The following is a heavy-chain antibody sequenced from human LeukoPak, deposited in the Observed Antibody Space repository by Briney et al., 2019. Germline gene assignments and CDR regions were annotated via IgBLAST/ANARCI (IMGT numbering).Heavy chain of an antibody. CDR2: IYAGGST. J-gene: IGHJ6*02. D-gene: IGHD3-10*01. CDR3: AREGHASGTRYGMDV. V-gene: IGHV3-66*01. CDR1: GFTVTNNY. Sequence: GGSLRLSCAAAGFTVTNNYMSWVRQAPGKGLEWVSVIYAGGSTSYADSVKGRFTISRDNSKNTLYLQMNSLRAEDTAVYYCAREGHASGTRYGMDVWGQGATVTVSS.